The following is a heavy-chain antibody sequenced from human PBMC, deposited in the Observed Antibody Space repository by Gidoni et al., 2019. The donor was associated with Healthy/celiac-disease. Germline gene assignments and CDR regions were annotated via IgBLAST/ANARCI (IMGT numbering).Heavy chain of an antibody. CDR3: ARGGDQLLYVLDY. J-gene: IGHJ4*02. CDR2: ISSSVSTI. V-gene: IGHV3-48*03. D-gene: IGHD2-2*02. CDR1: GFTFSSYD. Sequence: EVQLVESGGGLVQPGGSLRLSCAASGFTFSSYDMNWVRQAPGKGLEWVSYISSSVSTIYYAASVKGRFTISRDNAKNSRYLQMNSLRAEDTAVYYCARGGDQLLYVLDYWGQGTLVTVSS.